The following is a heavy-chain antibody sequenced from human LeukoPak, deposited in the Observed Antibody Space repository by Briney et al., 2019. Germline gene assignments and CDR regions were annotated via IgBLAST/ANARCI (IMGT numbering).Heavy chain of an antibody. CDR3: TRWMFSYYDKNAFDI. J-gene: IGHJ3*02. Sequence: GGSLRLSCAASGFTFSDYYMSWIRHAPGKRLEWVSYISSSGSTIYHADSGKGRFTIPRDNAQNSLYLQMNSLKAEDTGVYYCTRWMFSYYDKNAFDIWGRGTMVTVSS. D-gene: IGHD3-22*01. CDR1: GFTFSDYY. V-gene: IGHV3-11*04. CDR2: ISSSGSTI.